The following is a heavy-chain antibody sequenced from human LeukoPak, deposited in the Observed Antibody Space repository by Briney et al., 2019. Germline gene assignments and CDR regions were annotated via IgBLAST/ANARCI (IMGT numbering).Heavy chain of an antibody. D-gene: IGHD6-13*01. J-gene: IGHJ6*03. CDR2: INPNSGGT. V-gene: IGHV1-2*02. CDR3: ARQGSSWYGGVYYYYMDV. Sequence: ASVKVSCKASGYTFTGYYMHWVRQAPGQGLEWMGWINPNSGGTNYAQKFQGRVTMTRDTSISTAYMELSRLRSDDTAVYYCARQGSSWYGGVYYYYMDVWGKGTTVTISS. CDR1: GYTFTGYY.